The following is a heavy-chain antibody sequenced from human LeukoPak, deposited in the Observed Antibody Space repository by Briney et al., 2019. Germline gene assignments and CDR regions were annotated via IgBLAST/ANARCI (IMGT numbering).Heavy chain of an antibody. J-gene: IGHJ4*02. D-gene: IGHD6-19*01. CDR1: GYTFTSYD. CDR2: MNPNSGNT. V-gene: IGHV1-8*01. CDR3: ARSSLIAVAGDTGD. Sequence: ASVKVSCKASGYTFTSYDITWVRQATGQGLEWMGWMNPNSGNTGYAQKFQGRVTMTRNTSISTAYMELSSLRSEDTAVYYCARSSLIAVAGDTGDWGQGTLVTVSS.